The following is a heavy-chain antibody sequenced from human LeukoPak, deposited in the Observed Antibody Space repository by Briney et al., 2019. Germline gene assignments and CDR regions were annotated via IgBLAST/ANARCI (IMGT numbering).Heavy chain of an antibody. CDR3: ARAPGDSSGYH. V-gene: IGHV3-11*01. J-gene: IGHJ4*02. Sequence: PGGSLRLSCAASGFRLSDYYMSWVRQAPGKGLEWVSYISSRGSTIYYADSVKDRFTISRDNAKNSLYLQMNSLRAEDTAVYYCARAPGDSSGYHWGQGTLVTVSS. CDR2: ISSRGSTI. CDR1: GFRLSDYY. D-gene: IGHD3-22*01.